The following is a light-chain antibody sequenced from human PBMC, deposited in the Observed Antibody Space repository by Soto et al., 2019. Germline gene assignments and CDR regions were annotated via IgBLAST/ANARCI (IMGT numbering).Light chain of an antibody. Sequence: QSVLTQPPSVSAAPGQKVTISCSGRSSNIRKDYVSWYQQRPGTAPKLLIYDNNNRPSGIPDRFSGSKSGTSATLDITGLQTGDEADYYCATWDNSLSSGVFGGGTKLTVL. CDR1: SSNIRKDY. CDR3: ATWDNSLSSGV. V-gene: IGLV1-51*01. CDR2: DNN. J-gene: IGLJ3*02.